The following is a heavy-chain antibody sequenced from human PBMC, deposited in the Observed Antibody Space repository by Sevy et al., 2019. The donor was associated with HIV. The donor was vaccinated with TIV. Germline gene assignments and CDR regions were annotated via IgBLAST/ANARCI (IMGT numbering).Heavy chain of an antibody. V-gene: IGHV4-39*01. CDR3: VRVLYFSYYYYMDV. CDR2: IYYSGST. D-gene: IGHD3-10*01. CDR1: GGSISSSSYY. J-gene: IGHJ6*03. Sequence: SETLSLTCTVSGGSISSSSYYWGWIRQPPGKGLEWIGSIYYSGSTYYNPSLKSRVTISIDTSKNQFSLKLSSVTAADTAVYYCVRVLYFSYYYYMDVWGKGTTVTVS.